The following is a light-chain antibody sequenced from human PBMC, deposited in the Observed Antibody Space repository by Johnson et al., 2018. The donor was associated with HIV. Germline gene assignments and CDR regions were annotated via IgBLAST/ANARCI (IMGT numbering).Light chain of an antibody. CDR3: GTWDSSLGSYF. CDR2: ENN. V-gene: IGLV1-51*02. CDR1: SSNIGKNY. Sequence: QSVLTQPPSVSAAPRQKVTISCSGSSSNIGKNYVSWYQQLPGTAPKLLIYENNKRPSGIPDRFSGSKSGTSATLGITRLQTGDEADYYCGTWDSSLGSYFFGTATKIPVL. J-gene: IGLJ1*01.